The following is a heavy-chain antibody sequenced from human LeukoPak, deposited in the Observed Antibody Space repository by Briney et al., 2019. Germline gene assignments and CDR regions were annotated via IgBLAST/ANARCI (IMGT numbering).Heavy chain of an antibody. CDR3: AKDFYRDIAAAGTS. D-gene: IGHD6-13*01. CDR1: GFTFSSYG. CDR2: KSYDGSNK. J-gene: IGHJ4*02. V-gene: IGHV3-30*18. Sequence: GRSLRLSCAASGFTFSSYGMHWVRQAPGKGLEWVAVKSYDGSNKYYADSVKGRFTISRDNSKNTLYLQMNSLRAEDTAVYYCAKDFYRDIAAAGTSWGQGTLVTVSS.